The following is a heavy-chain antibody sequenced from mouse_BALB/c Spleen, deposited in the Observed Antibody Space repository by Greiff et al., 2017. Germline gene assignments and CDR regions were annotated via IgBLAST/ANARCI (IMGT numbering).Heavy chain of an antibody. CDR3: ASFLPYYAMDY. Sequence: VQLKESGAELVKPGASVKLSCTASGFNIKDTYMHWVKQRPEQGLEWIGRIDPANGNTKYDPKFQGKATITADTSSNTAYLQLSSLTSEDTAVYYCASFLPYYAMDYWGQGTSGTVSS. CDR1: GFNIKDTY. J-gene: IGHJ4*01. V-gene: IGHV14-3*02. CDR2: IDPANGNT.